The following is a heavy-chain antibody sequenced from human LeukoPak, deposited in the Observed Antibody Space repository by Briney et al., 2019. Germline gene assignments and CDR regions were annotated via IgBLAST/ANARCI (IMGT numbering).Heavy chain of an antibody. CDR3: ARHLPGYSNTWPGP. J-gene: IGHJ5*02. Sequence: WVRQAPGKGLEWIGSIYHSGSTYYNPSLKSRVTISIDTSKNQFSLKLRSVTAADTAVYYCARHLPGYSNTWPGPWGQGTLVTVSS. CDR2: IYHSGST. V-gene: IGHV4-39*01. D-gene: IGHD2-2*01.